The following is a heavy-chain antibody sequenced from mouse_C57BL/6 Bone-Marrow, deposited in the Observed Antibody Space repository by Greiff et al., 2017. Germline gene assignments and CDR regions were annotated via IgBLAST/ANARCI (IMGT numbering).Heavy chain of an antibody. Sequence: QVHVKQPGAELVKPGASVKLSCKASGYTFTSYWMHWVKQRPGQGLEWIGMIHPNSGSTNYNEKFKSKATLTVDKSSSTAYMQLSSLTSEDSAVYYCARGGGPWFAYWGQGTLVTVSA. CDR2: IHPNSGST. CDR3: ARGGGPWFAY. CDR1: GYTFTSYW. V-gene: IGHV1-64*01. J-gene: IGHJ3*01.